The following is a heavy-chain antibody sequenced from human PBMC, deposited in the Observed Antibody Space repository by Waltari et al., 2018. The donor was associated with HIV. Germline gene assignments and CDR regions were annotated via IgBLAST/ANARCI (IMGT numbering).Heavy chain of an antibody. D-gene: IGHD2-2*01. V-gene: IGHV4-34*01. CDR3: ARGSIVLVPAATNYFDY. J-gene: IGHJ4*02. CDR2: INHRGST. CDR1: GASFSGYY. Sequence: QVQLQQWGAGLLKPSETLSLTCAVYGASFSGYYWTWIRQPPGKGLEWIGEINHRGSTNYNPSLQSRVTISVDTSKNQFSLKLSSVTAADTAVYYCARGSIVLVPAATNYFDYWGQGTLVTVSS.